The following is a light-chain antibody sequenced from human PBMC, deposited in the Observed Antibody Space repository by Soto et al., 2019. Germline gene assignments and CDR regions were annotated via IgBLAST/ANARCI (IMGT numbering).Light chain of an antibody. CDR2: DVS. V-gene: IGLV2-14*01. CDR3: SSYTTSNTRQIV. Sequence: QSVLTQPASVSGSPVQSITISCTGTSSDVGGYNYVSWYQQHPGKAPKFMIYDVSNRPSGVSNRFSGSKSGNTASLTISGLQAEDEADYYCSSYTTSNTRQIVFGTGTKVIVL. J-gene: IGLJ1*01. CDR1: SSDVGGYNY.